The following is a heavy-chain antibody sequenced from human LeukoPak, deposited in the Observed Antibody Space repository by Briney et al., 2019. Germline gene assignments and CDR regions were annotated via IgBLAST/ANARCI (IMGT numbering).Heavy chain of an antibody. Sequence: SETLSLTCTVSGGSINSFDNHWVWLRQSPGKVLVWIGYIYYSGGTFDNPSLKSRLSMSVDTSKNQFSLRLKSVTAADTAVYYGARSLTSDNASGPDYWGPGTLVTVSS. J-gene: IGHJ4*02. CDR3: ARSLTSDNASGPDY. D-gene: IGHD4/OR15-4a*01. CDR2: IYYSGGT. CDR1: GGSINSFDNH. V-gene: IGHV4-30-4*01.